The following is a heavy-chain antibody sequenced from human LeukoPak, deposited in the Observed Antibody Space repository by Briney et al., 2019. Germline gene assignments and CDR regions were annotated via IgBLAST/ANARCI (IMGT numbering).Heavy chain of an antibody. D-gene: IGHD3-22*01. CDR3: ARAGKYYYDSSGYPMGYYYYYMDV. J-gene: IGHJ6*03. CDR2: IYASGST. V-gene: IGHV4-4*07. CDR1: GGSISSYY. Sequence: SETLSLTCTVSGGSISSYYWSWIRQPAGKGLEWIGRIYASGSTNYNPSLKSRVTMSVDTSKNQFFLKLSSVTAADSAVYYCARAGKYYYDSSGYPMGYYYYYMDVWGKGTTVTVSS.